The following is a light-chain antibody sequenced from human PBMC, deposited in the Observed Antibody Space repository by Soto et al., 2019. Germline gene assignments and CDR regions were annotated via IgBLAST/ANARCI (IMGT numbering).Light chain of an antibody. V-gene: IGLV2-8*01. CDR2: EVS. Sequence: QSALTQPPSASGSPGQSVTISCTGTSSDVGGYNYVSWYQQYPGKAPKLMIYEVSKRPSGVPDRFSGSKSGNTASLTVSGLQAEDEADYYCSSYAGSPFSVFGTGTKLTVL. CDR3: SSYAGSPFSV. CDR1: SSDVGGYNY. J-gene: IGLJ1*01.